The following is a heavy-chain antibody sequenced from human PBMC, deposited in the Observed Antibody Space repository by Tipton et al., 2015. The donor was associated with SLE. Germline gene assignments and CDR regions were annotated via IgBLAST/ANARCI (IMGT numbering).Heavy chain of an antibody. J-gene: IGHJ5*02. V-gene: IGHV1-8*01. D-gene: IGHD6-19*01. CDR2: MNPNSGNT. CDR3: ARCIAVAGREGFDP. Sequence: QLVQSGAEVKKPGASVKVSCKASGYTFTSYDINWVRQATGQGLEWMGWMNPNSGNTGYAQKFQGRVTMTRSTSISTAYMELSSLRSEDTAGYYCARCIAVAGREGFDPWGQGTLGTASS. CDR1: GYTFTSYD.